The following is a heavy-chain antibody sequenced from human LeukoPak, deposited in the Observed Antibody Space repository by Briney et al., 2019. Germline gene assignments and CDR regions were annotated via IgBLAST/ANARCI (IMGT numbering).Heavy chain of an antibody. CDR2: IYGGGST. D-gene: IGHD2-2*01. Sequence: GGSLRLSCAASGFTVSSNYMSWVRQAPGKGLEWVSVIYGGGSTYYADSVKGRFTISRDNSKNTLYLQMNSLRAEDTAVYYCASGPSYCSSTSCYSDYYYGMDVWGQGTTVTVSS. CDR1: GFTVSSNY. J-gene: IGHJ6*02. CDR3: ASGPSYCSSTSCYSDYYYGMDV. V-gene: IGHV3-53*01.